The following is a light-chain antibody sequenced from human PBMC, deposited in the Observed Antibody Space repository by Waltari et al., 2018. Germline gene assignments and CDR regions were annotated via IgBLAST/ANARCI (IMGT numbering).Light chain of an antibody. V-gene: IGLV1-40*01. CDR2: VNT. CDR1: NSNIGAGYT. J-gene: IGLJ1*01. Sequence: QSVLTQPPSVSGAPGQKVTISCTGSNSNIGAGYTVHWYQQLPGTAPKLLIYVNTNRPSGVPERFSGSNSGTSASLAITGLQAEDEADYYCQSYDSSLSGSYVFGTATKVTVL. CDR3: QSYDSSLSGSYV.